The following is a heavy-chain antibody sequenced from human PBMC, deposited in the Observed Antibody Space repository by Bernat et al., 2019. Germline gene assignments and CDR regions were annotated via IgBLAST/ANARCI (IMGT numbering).Heavy chain of an antibody. CDR3: ARGVFELLLEENWFDP. V-gene: IGHV3-33*01. D-gene: IGHD3-3*01. Sequence: QVQLVESGGGVVQPGRSLRLSCAASGFTFSSYGMHWVRQAPGKGLEWVAVIWYDGSNKYYADSVKGRFTISRDNSKNTLYLQMNSLRAEDTAVYYCARGVFELLLEENWFDPWGQGTLVTVSS. CDR1: GFTFSSYG. CDR2: IWYDGSNK. J-gene: IGHJ5*02.